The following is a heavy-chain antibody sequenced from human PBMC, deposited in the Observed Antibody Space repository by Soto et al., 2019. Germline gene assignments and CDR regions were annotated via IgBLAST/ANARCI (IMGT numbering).Heavy chain of an antibody. CDR2: INPNSGGT. D-gene: IGHD6-6*01. J-gene: IGHJ6*02. Sequence: ASVKVSCKASGYTFTGYYMHWVRQAPGQGLEWMGWINPNSGGTNYAQKFQGRVTMTRDTSISTAYMELSRLRSDDTAVYYCARDRSSSFYYYYGMDAWGQGTTVTVSS. CDR1: GYTFTGYY. V-gene: IGHV1-2*02. CDR3: ARDRSSSFYYYYGMDA.